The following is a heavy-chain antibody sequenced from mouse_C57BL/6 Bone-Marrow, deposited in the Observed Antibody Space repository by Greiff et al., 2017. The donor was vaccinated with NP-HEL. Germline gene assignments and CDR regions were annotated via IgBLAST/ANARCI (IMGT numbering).Heavy chain of an antibody. CDR1: GYTFTNYW. CDR3: ARSVYYYGSKAMDY. D-gene: IGHD1-1*01. CDR2: IYPGGGYT. Sequence: QVQLQQSGAELVRPGTSVKMSCKASGYTFTNYWIGWAKQRPGHGLEWIGEIYPGGGYTNYNEKFKGKATLTADKSSSTAYMQFSSLTSEDAAIYYCARSVYYYGSKAMDYWGQGTSGTVSS. J-gene: IGHJ4*01. V-gene: IGHV1-63*01.